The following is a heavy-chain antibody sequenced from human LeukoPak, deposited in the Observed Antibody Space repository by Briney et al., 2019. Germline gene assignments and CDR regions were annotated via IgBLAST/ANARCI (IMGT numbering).Heavy chain of an antibody. J-gene: IGHJ2*01. CDR2: ISHSGST. V-gene: IGHV4-30-2*01. CDR1: GGSIISGGYS. Sequence: SETLSLTCDVSGGSIISGGYSWSWIRQPPGKGLEWTGYISHSGSTYYNPALKSRVTISVDRSKNQFSLKLTSVTAADTAVYYCARYSSTWPYWYFDLWGRGTLVTVSS. D-gene: IGHD6-13*01. CDR3: ARYSSTWPYWYFDL.